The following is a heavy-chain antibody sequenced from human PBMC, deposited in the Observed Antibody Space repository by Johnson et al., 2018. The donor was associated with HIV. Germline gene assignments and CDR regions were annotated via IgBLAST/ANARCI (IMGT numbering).Heavy chain of an antibody. D-gene: IGHD6-13*01. CDR2: IGTAGDT. J-gene: IGHJ3*02. CDR3: ARASTLVAFDI. CDR1: EFIFSNYW. Sequence: VQLVESGGGLVQPGGSLRLSCAASEFIFSNYWMSWVRQAPGKGLEWVSAIGTAGDTYYPGSVKGRFTISRENAKNSLYLQMNSLRAGDTAVYYCARASTLVAFDIWGQGTMVTVSS. V-gene: IGHV3-13*01.